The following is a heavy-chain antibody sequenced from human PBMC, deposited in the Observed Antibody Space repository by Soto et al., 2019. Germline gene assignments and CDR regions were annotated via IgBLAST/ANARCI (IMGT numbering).Heavy chain of an antibody. CDR3: ARGDAGDYDY. J-gene: IGHJ4*02. CDR1: GYTFTNYG. V-gene: IGHV1-18*01. Sequence: QVQLVQSGAEVKKPGASVKVSCKASGYTFTNYGVNWVRQAPGQGLEWVGWISTYNGDTNYAQKIRGRVTMTTDTTTSTAYMQLRSLRSDDTAVYYCARGDAGDYDYWGQGTLVTVSS. D-gene: IGHD4-17*01. CDR2: ISTYNGDT.